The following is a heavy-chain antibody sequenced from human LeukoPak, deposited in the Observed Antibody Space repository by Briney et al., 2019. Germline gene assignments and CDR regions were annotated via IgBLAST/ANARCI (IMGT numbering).Heavy chain of an antibody. Sequence: ASVEVSCKASGYTFTGYYMHWVRQAPGQGLEWMGWINPNSGGTNYAQKFQGRVTMTRDTSISTAYMELSRLRSDDTAVYYCARVLYSGSYSYYGMDVWGQGTTVTVSS. CDR2: INPNSGGT. D-gene: IGHD1-26*01. CDR3: ARVLYSGSYSYYGMDV. CDR1: GYTFTGYY. J-gene: IGHJ6*02. V-gene: IGHV1-2*02.